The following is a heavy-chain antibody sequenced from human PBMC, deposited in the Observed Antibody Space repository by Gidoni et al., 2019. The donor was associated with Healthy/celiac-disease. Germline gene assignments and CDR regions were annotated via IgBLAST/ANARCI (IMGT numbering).Heavy chain of an antibody. CDR3: ARLVGATNRENFDY. CDR1: GGPISSYY. CDR2: IYTSGST. D-gene: IGHD1-26*01. Sequence: QVQLQESGPGLVKPSETLSLTCTVPGGPISSYYWSWIRQPAGKGLEWIGRIYTSGSTNYNPSLKSRVTMSVDTSKNQFSLKLSSVTAADTAVYYCARLVGATNRENFDYWGQGTLVTVSS. V-gene: IGHV4-4*07. J-gene: IGHJ4*02.